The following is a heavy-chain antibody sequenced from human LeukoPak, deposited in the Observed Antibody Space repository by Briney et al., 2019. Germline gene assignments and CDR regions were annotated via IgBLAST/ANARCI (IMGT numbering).Heavy chain of an antibody. CDR1: GYTFTSYD. CDR3: ASLGTVLGPRYYYYYMDV. D-gene: IGHD2-8*02. V-gene: IGHV1-2*02. CDR2: MNPNSGGT. J-gene: IGHJ6*03. Sequence: ASVKVSCKASGYTFTSYDINWVRQATGQGLEWMGWMNPNSGGTNYAQKFQGRVTMTRDTSISTANMELSRLRSEDTAVYYCASLGTVLGPRYYYYYMDVWGKGTTVTVSS.